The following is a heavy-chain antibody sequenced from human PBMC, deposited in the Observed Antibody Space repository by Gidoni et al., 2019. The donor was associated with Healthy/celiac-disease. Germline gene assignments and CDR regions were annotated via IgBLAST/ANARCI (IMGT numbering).Heavy chain of an antibody. J-gene: IGHJ5*02. CDR3: AKDGYCSSTSCYMDWFDP. Sequence: EVQLLESGGGLVQPGGSLRLSCAASGFTFSSYAMSWVRQAPGKGLEWVSAIIGSGGSTYYADSVKGRFTISRDNSKNTLYLQMNSLRAEDTAVYYCAKDGYCSSTSCYMDWFDPWGQGTLVTVSS. V-gene: IGHV3-23*01. CDR2: IIGSGGST. CDR1: GFTFSSYA. D-gene: IGHD2-2*02.